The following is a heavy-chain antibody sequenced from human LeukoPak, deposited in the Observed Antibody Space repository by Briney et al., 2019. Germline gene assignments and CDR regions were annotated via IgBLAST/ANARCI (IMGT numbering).Heavy chain of an antibody. D-gene: IGHD3-10*01. J-gene: IGHJ4*02. CDR1: GVYFSSSGCY. CDR2: IFYSGNT. V-gene: IGHV4-39*01. CDR3: ARLGACLEWDSGSFPDY. Sequence: SETLSLTCSVSGVYFSSSGCYWGWVRQPPGEGLEWYGSIFYSGNTYSDPSLRSRVTISADTSKNQFSLELRFVTAADTDVYYCARLGACLEWDSGSFPDYWGQGTLVTVSS.